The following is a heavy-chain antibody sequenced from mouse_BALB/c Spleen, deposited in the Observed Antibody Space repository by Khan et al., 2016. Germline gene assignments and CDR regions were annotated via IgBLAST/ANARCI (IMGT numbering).Heavy chain of an antibody. J-gene: IGHJ4*01. V-gene: IGHV4-1*02. CDR2: INPESSSI. Sequence: EVKLLESGGGLVQPGGSLRLSCAAAGFDFSRFWMNWVRQAPGKGLEWIGEINPESSSINYTPSLKDKFIISRDNAKNTLHLQMSNVRSEDTALYYCAYGNYDAMDYWGQGTSVTVSS. CDR3: AYGNYDAMDY. D-gene: IGHD2-1*01. CDR1: GFDFSRFW.